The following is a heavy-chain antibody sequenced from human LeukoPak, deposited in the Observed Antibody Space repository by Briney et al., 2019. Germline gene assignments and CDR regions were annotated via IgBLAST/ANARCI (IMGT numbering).Heavy chain of an antibody. Sequence: SETLSLTCTVSGGSISSSSYYWGWIRQPPGKGLEWIGYIYHSGSTYYNPSLKSRVTMSVDTSKNQFSLKLSSVTAADTAVYYCAREKMVRGVLFDPWGQGTLVTVSS. CDR1: GGSISSSSYY. J-gene: IGHJ5*02. CDR3: AREKMVRGVLFDP. D-gene: IGHD3-10*01. CDR2: IYHSGST. V-gene: IGHV4-39*07.